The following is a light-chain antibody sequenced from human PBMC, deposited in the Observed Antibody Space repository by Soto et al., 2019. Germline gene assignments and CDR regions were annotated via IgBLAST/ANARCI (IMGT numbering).Light chain of an antibody. Sequence: SYELTQPPSVSVSPGQTASITCSGDKLGSKYACWYQQKPGQSPVLVIYQDSKRPSGIPERFSGSNSGNTATLTISGTQAMDEADYYCQAWDSGTVVFGGGTKVTVL. CDR1: KLGSKY. CDR2: QDS. J-gene: IGLJ2*01. V-gene: IGLV3-1*01. CDR3: QAWDSGTVV.